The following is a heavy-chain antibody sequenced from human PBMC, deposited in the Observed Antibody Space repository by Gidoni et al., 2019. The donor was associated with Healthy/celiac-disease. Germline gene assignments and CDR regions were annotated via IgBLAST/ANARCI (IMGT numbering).Heavy chain of an antibody. Sequence: QVQLVESGGGVVQPGRSLRLSCAASGFTFSSYGMHGVRQAPGKGLRWVAVISYDGSNKYYADSVKGRFTISRDNSKNTLYLQMNSLRAEDTAVYYCAKAYDILTGYYIFAEGSSVDYWGQGTLVTVSS. D-gene: IGHD3-9*01. CDR2: ISYDGSNK. CDR1: GFTFSSYG. J-gene: IGHJ4*02. CDR3: AKAYDILTGYYIFAEGSSVDY. V-gene: IGHV3-30*18.